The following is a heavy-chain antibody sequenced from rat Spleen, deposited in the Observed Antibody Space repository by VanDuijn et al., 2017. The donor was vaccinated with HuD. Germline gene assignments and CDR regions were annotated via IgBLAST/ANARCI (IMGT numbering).Heavy chain of an antibody. Sequence: EVQLVESGGGLVQPGRSLKLSCAASGFTFSDYGMPWVRQAPTKGLEWVATFSYDGISAYYRDSVRGRFTLPSNNAESTLYLQMDSLRSEDTATYYCTSRGSNYRNWFATWGQGTLVTVSS. CDR2: FSYDGISA. D-gene: IGHD1-10*01. CDR1: GFTFSDYG. CDR3: TSRGSNYRNWFAT. V-gene: IGHV5-29*01. J-gene: IGHJ3*01.